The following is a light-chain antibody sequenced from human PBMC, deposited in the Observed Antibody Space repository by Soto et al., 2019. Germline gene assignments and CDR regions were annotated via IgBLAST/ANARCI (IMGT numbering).Light chain of an antibody. CDR1: QDINSW. CDR2: IAS. J-gene: IGKJ4*01. Sequence: DIQMTQSPSSVSASVGDRVTITCRASQDINSWLTWYQQKPGKAPKVLIYIASRLQPGVPSRFSGRGSGTDFSLTISNLQPEAFETYYCQQSKSFPPTFVGGRKVDIK. CDR3: QQSKSFPPT. V-gene: IGKV1-12*01.